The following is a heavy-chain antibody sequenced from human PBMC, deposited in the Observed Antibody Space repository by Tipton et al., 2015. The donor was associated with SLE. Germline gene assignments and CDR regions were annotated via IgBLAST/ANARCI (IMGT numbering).Heavy chain of an antibody. V-gene: IGHV3-21*01. J-gene: IGHJ2*01. Sequence: SLRLSCAASGFTFSSYSMNWVRQAPGKGLEWVSSISSSSSYIYYADSVKGRFTISRDNAKNSLYLQMNSLRAEDTAVYYCARERPEQRFDLWGRGTLVTVSS. CDR1: GFTFSSYS. CDR2: ISSSSSYI. D-gene: IGHD6-25*01. CDR3: ARERPEQRFDL.